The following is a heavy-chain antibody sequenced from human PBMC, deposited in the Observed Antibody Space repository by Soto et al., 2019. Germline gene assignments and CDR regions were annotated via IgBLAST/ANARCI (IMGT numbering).Heavy chain of an antibody. V-gene: IGHV3-21*01. D-gene: IGHD2-21*02. CDR3: ARVFCRGDCYSPLDY. CDR2: ISSSDKYI. J-gene: IGHJ4*02. CDR1: GFTFSNFV. Sequence: GGSLRLSCVASGFTFSNFVLNWGRQAPGKGLEWVSSISSSDKYIYYAGSVKGRFTISRDNAKNSLSLQMNSLRADDTAVYYCARVFCRGDCYSPLDYWGQGTLVTAPQ.